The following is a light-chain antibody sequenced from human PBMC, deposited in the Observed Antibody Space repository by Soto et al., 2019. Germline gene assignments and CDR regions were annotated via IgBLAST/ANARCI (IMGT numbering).Light chain of an antibody. CDR2: AAS. Sequence: IQLTQSPSSLSASVGDRVTINCRASQAISSYLAWYQQKPGTAPKLLIYAASTLKSGVPSRFSGSGSGTDFTLTISSLQPEDFATYYCQQLNSYSFTFGPGTKVDIK. CDR1: QAISSY. J-gene: IGKJ3*01. CDR3: QQLNSYSFT. V-gene: IGKV1-9*01.